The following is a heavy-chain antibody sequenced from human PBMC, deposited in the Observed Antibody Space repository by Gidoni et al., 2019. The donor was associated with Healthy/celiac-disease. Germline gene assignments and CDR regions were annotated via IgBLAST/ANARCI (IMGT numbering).Heavy chain of an antibody. CDR1: GFTFSSYS. J-gene: IGHJ6*02. D-gene: IGHD1-26*01. Sequence: EVQLVESGGGLFKHGGSLRRSCAAAGFTFSSYSRNWARQAPGKGLEGVSSISSSSSYISYADSVKGRFTISRDNAKNSLYLQMNSLRAEDTAVYYCARGGIVGATSLYYYGMDVWGQGTTVTVSS. V-gene: IGHV3-21*01. CDR2: ISSSSSYI. CDR3: ARGGIVGATSLYYYGMDV.